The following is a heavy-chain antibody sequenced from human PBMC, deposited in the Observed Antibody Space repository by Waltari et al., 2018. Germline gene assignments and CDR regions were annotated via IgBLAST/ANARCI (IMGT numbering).Heavy chain of an antibody. CDR2: IYYSGSS. D-gene: IGHD2-21*02. CDR3: GRKRDCNRGGCFFDY. CDR1: GGPIRSSGYY. Sequence: QLQLQESGPGLVKPSETLSLTCTVSGGPIRSSGYYWGWIRQPPGEGLDGIASIYYSGSSFYSPSLKSRVTISVDTSKDQFSLRLSSVSAADTAVYYCGRKRDCNRGGCFFDYWGQGILVTVSS. V-gene: IGHV4-39*07. J-gene: IGHJ4*02.